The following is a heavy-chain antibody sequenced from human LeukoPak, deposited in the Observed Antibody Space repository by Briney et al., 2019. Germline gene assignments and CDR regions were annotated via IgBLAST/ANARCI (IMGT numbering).Heavy chain of an antibody. CDR3: AKEEIQH. V-gene: IGHV3-30*02. Sequence: GXXLRLSCAASGFTFSSYGMHWIRQAPGKGLEWVAFIRYDGSNKYYADSVKGRFTISRDNSKNTLYLQMVSLRAEDTAVYYCAKEEIQHWGQGTLVTVSS. CDR2: IRYDGSNK. CDR1: GFTFSSYG. J-gene: IGHJ1*01.